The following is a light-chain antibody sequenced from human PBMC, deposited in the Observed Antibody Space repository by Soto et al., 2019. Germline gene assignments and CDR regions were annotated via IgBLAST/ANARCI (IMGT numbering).Light chain of an antibody. J-gene: IGKJ4*01. Sequence: EIVLTQSPGTLSVSPGERATLSCRASRSVSNNYLAWYQQERGQAPRLLIYDTSSRATGIPDRFSGTGSATDFTLTISRLEPEDFAVYYCQQYGTSPPLTFGGGTKVDIK. CDR2: DTS. V-gene: IGKV3-20*01. CDR1: RSVSNNY. CDR3: QQYGTSPPLT.